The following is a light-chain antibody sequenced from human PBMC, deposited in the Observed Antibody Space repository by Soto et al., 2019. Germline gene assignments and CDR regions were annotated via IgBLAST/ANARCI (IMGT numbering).Light chain of an antibody. CDR2: DVS. CDR1: SSDVGGYNY. J-gene: IGLJ1*01. CDR3: MSYTSSITLV. V-gene: IGLV2-14*03. Sequence: QSALTQPASVSGSPGQSFTISCTGTSSDVGGYNYVSWYQQHPGKAPKLMIYDVSNRPSGVSNRFSGSKSGNTASLTISGLQAEDEADYYCMSYTSSITLVFGTGTKVTVL.